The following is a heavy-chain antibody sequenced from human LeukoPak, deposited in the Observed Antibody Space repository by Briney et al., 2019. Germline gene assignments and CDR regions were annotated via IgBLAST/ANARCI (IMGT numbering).Heavy chain of an antibody. CDR3: AKDSGWLLGEYNWFDP. CDR1: GFTFSSYS. CDR2: ISSGSTWI. V-gene: IGHV3-21*04. Sequence: AGGSLRLSCAASGFTFSSYSMNWVRQAPGKGLEWVSSISSGSTWIYYADSLKGRFTISRDNSKNTLYLQMNSLRAEDTAVYYCAKDSGWLLGEYNWFDPWGQGTLVTVSS. J-gene: IGHJ5*02. D-gene: IGHD3-16*01.